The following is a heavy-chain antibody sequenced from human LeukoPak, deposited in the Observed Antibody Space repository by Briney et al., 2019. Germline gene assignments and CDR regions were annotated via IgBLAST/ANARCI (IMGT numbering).Heavy chain of an antibody. CDR3: ARDLLLVRSSWHVKVGAFDI. J-gene: IGHJ3*02. V-gene: IGHV1-2*06. CDR1: GYTFTGYY. Sequence: ASVKVSCKASGYTFTGYYMHWVRQAPGQGPEWMGRINPNSGGTNYAQKFQGRVTMTRDTSISTAYMELSRLRSDDTAVYYCARDLLLVRSSWHVKVGAFDIWGQGTMVTVSS. CDR2: INPNSGGT. D-gene: IGHD6-13*01.